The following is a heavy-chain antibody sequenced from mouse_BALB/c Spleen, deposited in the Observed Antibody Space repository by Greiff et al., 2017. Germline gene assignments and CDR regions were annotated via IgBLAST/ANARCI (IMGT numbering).Heavy chain of an antibody. V-gene: IGHV3-2*02. CDR2: ISYSGST. D-gene: IGHD1-1*01. J-gene: IGHJ1*01. Sequence: DVKLQESGPGLVKPSQSLSLTCTVTGYSITSDYAWNWIRQFPGNKLEWMGYISYSGSTSYNPSLKSRISITRDTSKNQFFLQLNSVTTEDTATYYCASYGSSPYFDVWGAGTTVTVSS. CDR1: GYSITSDYA. CDR3: ASYGSSPYFDV.